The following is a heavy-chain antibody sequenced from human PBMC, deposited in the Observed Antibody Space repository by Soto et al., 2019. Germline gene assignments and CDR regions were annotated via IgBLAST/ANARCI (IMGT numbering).Heavy chain of an antibody. CDR3: ARRFFHGIVVVPADLDY. CDR1: GYTFTSYA. V-gene: IGHV1-3*01. CDR2: INAGNGNT. D-gene: IGHD2-2*01. J-gene: IGHJ4*02. Sequence: ASVKVSCTASGYTFTSYAMHWVHQAPGQRLEWMGWINAGNGNTKYSQKFQDRVTITRDTSASTAYMELSSLRSEDTAVYYCARRFFHGIVVVPADLDYWGQGTLVTAPQ.